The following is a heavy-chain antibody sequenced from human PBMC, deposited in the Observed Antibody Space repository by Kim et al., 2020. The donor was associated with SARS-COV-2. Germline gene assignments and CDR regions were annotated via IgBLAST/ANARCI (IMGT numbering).Heavy chain of an antibody. V-gene: IGHV3-23*01. J-gene: IGHJ4*02. CDR3: AKGYCSL. Sequence: GGSLRLSCAASGFTFSDYCVSWVRQAPGKGLEWVSGISGSGDNTFYADSVKGRFTISRDNSKNTLYLQMNTLRAEDTAIYYCAKGYCSLWGQGTLVTVSS. CDR1: GFTFSDYC. CDR2: ISGSGDNT. D-gene: IGHD2-15*01.